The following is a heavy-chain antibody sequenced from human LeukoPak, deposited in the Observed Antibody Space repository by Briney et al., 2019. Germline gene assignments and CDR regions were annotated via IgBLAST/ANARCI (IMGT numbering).Heavy chain of an antibody. CDR1: GYTFTSYG. CDR2: ISAYNGNT. D-gene: IGHD3-10*01. CDR3: ATALRITMVRGVIIKYWFDP. V-gene: IGHV1-18*01. Sequence: ASVKVSCKASGYTFTSYGISWVRQAPGQGLEWMGWISAYNGNTNYAQKLQGGVTMTTDTSTSAAYMELRSLRSEDTAVYYCATALRITMVRGVIIKYWFDPWGQGTLVTVSS. J-gene: IGHJ5*02.